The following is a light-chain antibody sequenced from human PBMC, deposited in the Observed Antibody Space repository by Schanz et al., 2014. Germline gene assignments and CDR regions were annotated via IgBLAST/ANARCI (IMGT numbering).Light chain of an antibody. Sequence: QSVLTQPPSASGTPGQRVTISCSGSSSNIGSNTVNWYQQLPGTAPKLLIYSNSQRPSGVPDRFSGSKSGTSASLAISGLHSEDEAEYYCAAWDDSLNGLVFGGGTKLTVL. J-gene: IGLJ3*02. V-gene: IGLV1-44*01. CDR1: SSNIGSNT. CDR2: SNS. CDR3: AAWDDSLNGLV.